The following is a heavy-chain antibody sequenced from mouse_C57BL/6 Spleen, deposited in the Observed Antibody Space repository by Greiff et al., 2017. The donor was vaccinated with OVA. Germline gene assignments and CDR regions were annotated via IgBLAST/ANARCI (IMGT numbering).Heavy chain of an antibody. CDR1: GFTFSSYA. Sequence: EVQVVESGGGLVKPGGSLKLSCAASGFTFSSYAMSWVRQTPEKRLEWVATISDGGSYTYYPDNVKGRFTISRDNAKNNLYLQMSHLKSEDTAMYYCAREYEGYFDYWGQGTTLTVSS. CDR2: ISDGGSYT. V-gene: IGHV5-4*01. CDR3: AREYEGYFDY. D-gene: IGHD2-3*01. J-gene: IGHJ2*01.